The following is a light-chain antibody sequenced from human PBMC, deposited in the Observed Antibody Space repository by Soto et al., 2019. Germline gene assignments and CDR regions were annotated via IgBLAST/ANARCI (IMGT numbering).Light chain of an antibody. CDR3: QQYGSSPRT. V-gene: IGKV3-20*01. J-gene: IGKJ1*01. CDR2: GAS. Sequence: EIVLTQSPGTLSLSPGERATLSCRASQSVDSDFLAWYQHKPGQPPRLLIYGASSRVTGIPDRFSGGGSGTDFTLTISRLEPEDSAVYYCQQYGSSPRTFGQGTKVDIK. CDR1: QSVDSDF.